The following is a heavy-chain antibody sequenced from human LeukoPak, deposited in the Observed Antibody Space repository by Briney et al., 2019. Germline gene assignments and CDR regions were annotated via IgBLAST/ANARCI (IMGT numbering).Heavy chain of an antibody. V-gene: IGHV4-59*08. CDR3: ARQDGYSLDY. J-gene: IGHJ4*02. D-gene: IGHD5-12*01. Sequence: NPSETLSLTCTVSGGSISSYYWSWIRQPPGKGLEWIGYIYYSGSTNYNPSLKSRVTISVDTSKNQFSLKLSSVTAADTAVYYCARQDGYSLDYWGQGTLVTVSS. CDR1: GGSISSYY. CDR2: IYYSGST.